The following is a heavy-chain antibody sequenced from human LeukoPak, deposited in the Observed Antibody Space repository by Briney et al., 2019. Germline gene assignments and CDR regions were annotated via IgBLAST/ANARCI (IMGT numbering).Heavy chain of an antibody. CDR3: ARASYCSGGSCYVEYFQR. CDR2: ISAYNGNT. Sequence: ASVKVSCKASGYTFTSYGISWVRQAPGQGLEWMGWISAYNGNTNYAQKLQGRVTMTTDTSTSTAYMELRGLRSDDTAVYYCARASYCSGGSCYVEYFQRWGQGTLVTVSS. V-gene: IGHV1-18*01. J-gene: IGHJ1*01. D-gene: IGHD2-15*01. CDR1: GYTFTSYG.